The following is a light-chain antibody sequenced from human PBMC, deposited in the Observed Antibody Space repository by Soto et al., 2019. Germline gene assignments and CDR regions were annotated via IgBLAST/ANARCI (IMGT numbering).Light chain of an antibody. CDR2: GAS. CDR3: QQYGSSPPRT. V-gene: IGKV3-20*01. CDR1: QSVSSSY. J-gene: IGKJ1*01. Sequence: EIVLTQYPGTLSLSPGERATLSCRASQSVSSSYLAWYQQKPGQAPRLLIYGASSRATGIPDRFSGSGSGTDFTLTISRLEPEDFAVYYCQQYGSSPPRTFGQGTKVEIK.